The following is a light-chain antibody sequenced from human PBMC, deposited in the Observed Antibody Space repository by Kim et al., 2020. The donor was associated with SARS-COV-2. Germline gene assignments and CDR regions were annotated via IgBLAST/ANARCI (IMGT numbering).Light chain of an antibody. CDR1: QSVTSY. Sequence: LAPGERATLSCRASQSVTSYLAWYQQKPGQAPRLLIYDASNRATGIPARFSGSGSGTDFTLTISSLEPEDFAVYYCQQRSNWPLTFGGGTKVDIK. V-gene: IGKV3-11*01. J-gene: IGKJ4*01. CDR3: QQRSNWPLT. CDR2: DAS.